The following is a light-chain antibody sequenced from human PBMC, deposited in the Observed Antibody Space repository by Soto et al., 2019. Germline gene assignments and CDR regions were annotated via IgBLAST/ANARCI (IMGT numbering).Light chain of an antibody. CDR1: SSDVGGYNY. CDR2: EVS. Sequence: QSVLTQPASVSGSPGQSITISCTGTSSDVGGYNYVSWYQQHPGKAPKLMIYEVSNRPSGVPDRFSGSKSGTSASLAISGLQSEDEADYCCATWDDSLPAVFGGGTKLTVL. V-gene: IGLV2-14*01. CDR3: ATWDDSLPAV. J-gene: IGLJ2*01.